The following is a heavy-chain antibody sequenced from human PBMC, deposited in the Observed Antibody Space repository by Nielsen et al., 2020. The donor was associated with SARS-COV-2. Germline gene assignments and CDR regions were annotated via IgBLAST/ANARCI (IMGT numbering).Heavy chain of an antibody. Sequence: GESLKISCAASGFTFSSYWMHWVRQAPGKGLVWVSRINSDGSITSYADSVKGRFTISRDNAKNTLYLQMNSLRAEDTAVYYCARAELPFDAFDIWGQGTMVTVSS. D-gene: IGHD1-26*01. CDR1: GFTFSSYW. CDR2: INSDGSIT. CDR3: ARAELPFDAFDI. V-gene: IGHV3-74*01. J-gene: IGHJ3*02.